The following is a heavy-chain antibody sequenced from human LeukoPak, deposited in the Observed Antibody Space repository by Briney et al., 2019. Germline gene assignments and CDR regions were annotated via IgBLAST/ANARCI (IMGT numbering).Heavy chain of an antibody. D-gene: IGHD6-6*01. V-gene: IGHV1-2*02. CDR2: INPNSGGT. J-gene: IGHJ6*02. Sequence: ASVKVSCTASGYTFTGYYLHWVRQAPGQGLEWMGWINPNSGGTNYAQKFQGRVTMTRDTSISTAYMDLSRLRSDDTAVYYCAKSGSSSFYGLDVWGQGTTVTVSS. CDR3: AKSGSSSFYGLDV. CDR1: GYTFTGYY.